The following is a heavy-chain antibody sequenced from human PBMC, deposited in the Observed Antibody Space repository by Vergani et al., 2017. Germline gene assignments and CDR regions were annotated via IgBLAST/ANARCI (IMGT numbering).Heavy chain of an antibody. J-gene: IGHJ5*02. CDR1: GFTFSSYA. CDR3: AKAARVPAVIRWFDP. Sequence: EVHLLESGGGLVQPGGSLRLSCAASGFTFSSYAMSWVRQAPGKGLEWVSGISGSGGNTYYADYMKGRFTISRDKSNNTLYLQMNSLRAEDTAIYDCAKAARVPAVIRWFDPWGQGTLVTVSS. CDR2: ISGSGGNT. V-gene: IGHV3-23*01. D-gene: IGHD2-2*02.